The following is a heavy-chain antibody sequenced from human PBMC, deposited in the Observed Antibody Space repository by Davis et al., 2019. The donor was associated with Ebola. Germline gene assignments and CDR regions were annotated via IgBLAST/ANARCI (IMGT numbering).Heavy chain of an antibody. CDR3: AREGSGSYEDY. Sequence: GESLKISCAASGFTFSSYGMHWVRQAPGKGLEWVAVISFDGSNKYYADSVKGRFTISRDNSKNTLYLQMNSLRAEDTAVYYCAREGSGSYEDYWGQGTLVTVSS. CDR2: ISFDGSNK. CDR1: GFTFSSYG. J-gene: IGHJ4*02. V-gene: IGHV3-30*03. D-gene: IGHD1-26*01.